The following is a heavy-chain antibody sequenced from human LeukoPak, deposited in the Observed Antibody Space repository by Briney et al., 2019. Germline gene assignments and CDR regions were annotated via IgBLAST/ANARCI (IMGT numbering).Heavy chain of an antibody. V-gene: IGHV1-2*06. Sequence: ASVKVSCKASGYTFTGYHIHWVRQAPGQGLEWMGRINPNSGDTNYAQKFQGRVTMTRDTSISTAYMELSRLRSDDTAVYYCARDYCSSTSCLFDYWGQGTLITVSS. CDR2: INPNSGDT. CDR3: ARDYCSSTSCLFDY. D-gene: IGHD2-2*01. CDR1: GYTFTGYH. J-gene: IGHJ4*02.